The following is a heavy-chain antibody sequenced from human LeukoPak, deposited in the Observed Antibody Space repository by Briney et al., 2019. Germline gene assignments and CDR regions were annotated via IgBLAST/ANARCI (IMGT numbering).Heavy chain of an antibody. Sequence: ASVKVSCKASGYTFTSYIISWVRQAPGQGPEWMGWINAYSGNTDYAQRVQGRVTMTTDTSTSTAYMELRSLRSDDTAVYYCARDRHIAAAVYYYYMDVWGKGTPVTVSS. CDR1: GYTFTSYI. CDR2: INAYSGNT. J-gene: IGHJ6*03. V-gene: IGHV1-18*01. CDR3: ARDRHIAAAVYYYYMDV. D-gene: IGHD6-13*01.